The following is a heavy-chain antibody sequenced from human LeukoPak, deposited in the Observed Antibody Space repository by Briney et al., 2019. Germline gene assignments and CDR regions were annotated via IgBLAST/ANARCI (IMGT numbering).Heavy chain of an antibody. CDR2: IYYSGST. D-gene: IGHD3-10*01. Sequence: GSLRLSCAASGFTFSSYWMSWVRQPPGKGLEWIGSIYYSGSTYYNPSLKSRVTISVDTSKNQFSLKLSSVTAADTAVYYCARGLWFGSFDYWGQGTLVTVSS. J-gene: IGHJ4*02. V-gene: IGHV4-39*01. CDR3: ARGLWFGSFDY. CDR1: GFTFSSYW.